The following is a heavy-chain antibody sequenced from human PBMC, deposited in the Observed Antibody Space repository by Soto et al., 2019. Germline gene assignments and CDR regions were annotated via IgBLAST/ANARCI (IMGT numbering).Heavy chain of an antibody. CDR1: GFSFSDHY. CDR2: ARNKVNSHTT. J-gene: IGHJ4*02. D-gene: IGHD5-18*01. CDR3: ARGSWNLDTAMVPFDY. V-gene: IGHV3-72*01. Sequence: GGSLRLSCAASGFSFSDHYMDWVRQAPGKXLEWVGRARNKVNSHTTQYAASVKGRFTISRDDSKNSLYLQMNSLKTEDTAVYYCARGSWNLDTAMVPFDYWGQGTLVTVSS.